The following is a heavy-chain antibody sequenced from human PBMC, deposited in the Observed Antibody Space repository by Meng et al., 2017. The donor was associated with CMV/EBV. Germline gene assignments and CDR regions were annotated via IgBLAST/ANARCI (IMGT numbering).Heavy chain of an antibody. D-gene: IGHD6-19*01. J-gene: IGHJ4*02. CDR3: ARDTSGWFDY. Sequence: GGSLRLSCAASGFTFSSYAMHWVRQAPGKGLEYVSAISSNGGSTYYADSVKGRFTISRDNSKNSLYLQMNSLRAEDTAVYYCARDTSGWFDYWGQGTLVTVSS. V-gene: IGHV3-64*02. CDR1: GFTFSSYA. CDR2: ISSNGGST.